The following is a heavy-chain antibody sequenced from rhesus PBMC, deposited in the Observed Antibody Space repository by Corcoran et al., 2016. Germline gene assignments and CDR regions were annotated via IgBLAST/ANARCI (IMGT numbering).Heavy chain of an antibody. D-gene: IGHD3-28*01. Sequence: QVQLQESGPGLVKPSETLSLTCAVSGGSISSSNWWSWIGQPPGKGVAWIGYISGSSGSTYYNPSLKSRVTISTDTSKNQFSLKLSSVTAADTAVYYCAGGYDSGYYIFDYWGQGVLVTVSS. V-gene: IGHV4-65*01. CDR1: GGSISSSNW. CDR3: AGGYDSGYYIFDY. CDR2: ISGSSGST. J-gene: IGHJ4*01.